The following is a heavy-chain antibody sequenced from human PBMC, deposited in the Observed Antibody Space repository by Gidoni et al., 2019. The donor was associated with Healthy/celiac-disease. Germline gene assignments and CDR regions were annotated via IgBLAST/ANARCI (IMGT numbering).Heavy chain of an antibody. CDR3: ARDLEDSSSSC. J-gene: IGHJ4*02. Sequence: QVQLLQSRPGLVKPSQAHSLTDAISGDSVSSKSAAWNWISQIPSTCLVWLGRTYYRSKWYNDYAVSVKSRITINPDTSKNQFSLQLNSVTPEDTAVYYCARDLEDSSSSCWGQGTLVTVSS. V-gene: IGHV6-1*01. CDR1: GDSVSSKSAA. CDR2: TYYRSKWYN. D-gene: IGHD6-6*01.